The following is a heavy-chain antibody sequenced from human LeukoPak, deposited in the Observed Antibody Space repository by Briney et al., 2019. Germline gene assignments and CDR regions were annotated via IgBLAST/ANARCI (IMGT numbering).Heavy chain of an antibody. V-gene: IGHV1-2*02. J-gene: IGHJ4*02. CDR3: TRGLDLDYYDSSGYLDY. Sequence: ASVKVSCKTFGYTFTGYFIHWVRQAPGQGLEWMGWINPNSGGTNNAQNFQGRVTMTRDTSISTAYMELSRLRSDDTAVYYCTRGLDLDYYDSSGYLDYWGQGTLVTVSS. CDR2: INPNSGGT. D-gene: IGHD3-22*01. CDR1: GYTFTGYF.